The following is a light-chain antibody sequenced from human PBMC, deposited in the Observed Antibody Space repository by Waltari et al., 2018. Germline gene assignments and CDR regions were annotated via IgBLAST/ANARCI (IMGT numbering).Light chain of an antibody. Sequence: IMLTQSPCTLSLSPGERATLSCRASQTISRYLAWYQQKPCQAPRLLIYGASTWATGIPDRFSGSGSGTDFSLTISGLEPEDSAVYYCQHHFRLPATFGQGTKVEIK. CDR2: GAS. CDR3: QHHFRLPAT. J-gene: IGKJ1*01. CDR1: QTISRY. V-gene: IGKV3-20*01.